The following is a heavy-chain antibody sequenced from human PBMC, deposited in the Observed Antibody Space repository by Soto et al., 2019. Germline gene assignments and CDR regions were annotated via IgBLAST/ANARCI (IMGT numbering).Heavy chain of an antibody. J-gene: IGHJ5*02. D-gene: IGHD4-4*01. Sequence: SETLSLTCTVSGGSIRSYYWSWIRQPPGKGLEWIAYISYTGSPKYNPSLKGRVTVSLDTSNNQFSLKLRSVTAADTAVYYCVRDYSNYSWSDPWGQGTLVTV. CDR2: ISYTGSP. V-gene: IGHV4-59*12. CDR3: VRDYSNYSWSDP. CDR1: GGSIRSYY.